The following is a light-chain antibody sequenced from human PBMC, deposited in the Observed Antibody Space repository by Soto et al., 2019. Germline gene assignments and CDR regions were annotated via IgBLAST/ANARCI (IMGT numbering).Light chain of an antibody. Sequence: DIQMSQSPSSLSASVGGIVTITWQASQDISNYLNWYQQKPGKAPKLLIYAASTLQSGVPLSFSGSGSGTSFTLTISSLQPEDFATYYCQQSYSTPRTFGQGTKV. V-gene: IGKV1-39*01. J-gene: IGKJ1*01. CDR2: AAS. CDR1: QDISNY. CDR3: QQSYSTPRT.